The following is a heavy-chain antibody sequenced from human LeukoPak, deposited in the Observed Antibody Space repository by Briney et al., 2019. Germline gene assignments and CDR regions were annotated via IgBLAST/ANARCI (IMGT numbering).Heavy chain of an antibody. CDR2: ISSSSSYI. CDR1: GFTFSSYS. CDR3: ARGYSGSYRGGY. D-gene: IGHD1-26*01. V-gene: IGHV3-21*01. J-gene: IGHJ4*02. Sequence: KPGGSLRLSCAASGFTFSSYSMNWVRQAPGKGLEWVSSISSSSSYIYYADSVKGRFTISRDNAKNSLYLQMNSLRAEDTAVYYCARGYSGSYRGGYWGQGTLVTVSS.